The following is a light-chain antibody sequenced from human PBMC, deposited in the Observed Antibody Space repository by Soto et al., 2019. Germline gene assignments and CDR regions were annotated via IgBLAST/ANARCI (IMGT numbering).Light chain of an antibody. V-gene: IGKV3-20*01. Sequence: EIVLTQSPATLSLSPGDRATLSCRASQSVSRSLTWYQQKPGQAPRLLIYGASSRATGIPDRISGRGSGTDFTLTISRLEPEDFAIYYCRHYDTSPPKYTFGQGTRLEVK. CDR3: RHYDTSPPKYT. J-gene: IGKJ5*01. CDR2: GAS. CDR1: QSVSRS.